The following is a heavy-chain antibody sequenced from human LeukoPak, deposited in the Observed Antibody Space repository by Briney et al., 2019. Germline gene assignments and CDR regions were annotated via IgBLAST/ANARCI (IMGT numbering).Heavy chain of an antibody. CDR2: MNPNSGNT. CDR3: ARDLASYWYFDL. Sequence: ASVKVSCKASGYTFTSYDINWVRQATGQGLEWMGWMNPNSGNTGYAQKFQGRVTMTRNTSISTAYMELSSLRSEDTAVYYCARDLASYWYFDLWGRGTLVTVSS. V-gene: IGHV1-8*01. CDR1: GYTFTSYD. J-gene: IGHJ2*01. D-gene: IGHD5-12*01.